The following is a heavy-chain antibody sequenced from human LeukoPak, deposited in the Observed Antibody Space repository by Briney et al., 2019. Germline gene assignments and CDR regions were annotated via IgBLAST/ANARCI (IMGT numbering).Heavy chain of an antibody. V-gene: IGHV3-11*01. CDR1: GFNFRDYY. CDR2: ISQSGDSR. CDR3: ARIGTTVAAGTADY. D-gene: IGHD6-13*01. Sequence: PGGSRRLSCAASGFNFRDYYMGWIRQAPGKRLEWISYISQSGDSRPYAESVKGRFIVSRDNAIDSLYLQMDNLGVKDTAVYYCARIGTTVAAGTADYWGQGTQVTVSS. J-gene: IGHJ4*02.